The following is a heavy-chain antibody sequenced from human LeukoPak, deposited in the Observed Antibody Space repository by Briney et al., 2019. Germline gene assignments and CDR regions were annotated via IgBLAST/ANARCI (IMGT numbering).Heavy chain of an antibody. Sequence: GGSLRLSCAASGFTFDDYAMHWVRQAPGKGLEWVSGISWNSGSIGYADSVKGRFTISRDNAKNSLYLQMNSLRAEDTALYYCAKGIVVVITRNAFDIWGQGTMVTVSS. D-gene: IGHD3-22*01. CDR3: AKGIVVVITRNAFDI. CDR1: GFTFDDYA. V-gene: IGHV3-9*01. J-gene: IGHJ3*02. CDR2: ISWNSGSI.